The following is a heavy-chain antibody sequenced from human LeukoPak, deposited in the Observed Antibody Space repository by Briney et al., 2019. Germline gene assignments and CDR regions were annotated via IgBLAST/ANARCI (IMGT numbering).Heavy chain of an antibody. D-gene: IGHD6-19*01. V-gene: IGHV4-39*07. CDR2: INHSGST. Sequence: SETLSLTCTVSGGSISSSSYYWSWIRQPPGTGLEWIGEINHSGSTNYNPSLKSRVTISVDTSKNQFSLKLSSVTAADTAVYYCARVDSSGWYETLDYWGQGTLVTVSS. CDR3: ARVDSSGWYETLDY. CDR1: GGSISSSSYY. J-gene: IGHJ4*02.